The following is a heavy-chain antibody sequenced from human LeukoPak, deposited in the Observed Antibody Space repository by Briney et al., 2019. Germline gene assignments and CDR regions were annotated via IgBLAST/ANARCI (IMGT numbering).Heavy chain of an antibody. V-gene: IGHV1-69*04. Sequence: SVKVSCKASGGAFSSYAINWVRQAPGQGLEWMGRIIPMLGTVNYAQKFQGRVTIIADKFTSTAYMELSSLRSDDTAVYYCARAGYCSSTSCQYYYDYWGQGTLVTVSS. D-gene: IGHD2-2*01. CDR1: GGAFSSYA. CDR3: ARAGYCSSTSCQYYYDY. CDR2: IIPMLGTV. J-gene: IGHJ4*02.